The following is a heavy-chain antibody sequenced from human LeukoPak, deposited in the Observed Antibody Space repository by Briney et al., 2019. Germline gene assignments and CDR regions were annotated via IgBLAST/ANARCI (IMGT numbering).Heavy chain of an antibody. D-gene: IGHD3-22*01. CDR3: ARASYYYDTSGLGAFDV. CDR1: GFIFGDYG. Sequence: GGSLRLSCAASGFIFGDYGMYWVRQAPGKGLEWVSGINWNSDRIGYADSVKGRFTISRDNTKNSLYMQMNSVRAEDTALYYCARASYYYDTSGLGAFDVWGQGTTVVVSS. CDR2: INWNSDRI. V-gene: IGHV3-9*01. J-gene: IGHJ3*01.